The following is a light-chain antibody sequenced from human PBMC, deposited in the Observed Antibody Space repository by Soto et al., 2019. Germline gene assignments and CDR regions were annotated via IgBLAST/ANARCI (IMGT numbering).Light chain of an antibody. Sequence: EIVMTQSPATLSVSPGERATLSCRASQSVSSNLAWYQQKPGQAPRLLIYGASTRATGIPARFSGSGSGTEFTLTISSLQSEDFAVYSCQQYNNWPKNFGQGTK. CDR1: QSVSSN. CDR3: QQYNNWPKN. J-gene: IGKJ2*01. CDR2: GAS. V-gene: IGKV3-15*01.